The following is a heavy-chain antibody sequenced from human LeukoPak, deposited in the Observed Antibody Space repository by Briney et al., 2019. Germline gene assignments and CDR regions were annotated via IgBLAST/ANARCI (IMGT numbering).Heavy chain of an antibody. CDR1: GGSISSYF. J-gene: IGHJ4*02. D-gene: IGHD3-22*01. V-gene: IGHV4-4*07. CDR3: ARVGDSSGYYPSYYFDY. CDR2: IYTSGST. Sequence: PSETLSLTCTVSGGSISSYFWSWIRQPAGKGLEWIGRIYTSGSTNYNPSLKSRVTMSVDTSKNQFSLKLSSVTAADTAVYYCARVGDSSGYYPSYYFDYWAREPWSPSPQ.